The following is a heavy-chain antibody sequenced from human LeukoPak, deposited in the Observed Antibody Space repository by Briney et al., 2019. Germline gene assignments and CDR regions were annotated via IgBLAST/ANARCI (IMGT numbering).Heavy chain of an antibody. D-gene: IGHD3-10*01. CDR2: IYYSGST. CDR1: GGSISSGANY. CDR3: ASSYYYGSGSYYNPYAPLN. V-gene: IGHV4-30-4*08. J-gene: IGHJ4*02. Sequence: PSETLSLTCTVSGGSISSGANYWSWIRQPPGKGLEWIGYIYYSGSTYYNPSLKSRVTISVDTSKNQFSLKLSSVTAADTAVYYCASSYYYGSGSYYNPYAPLNWGQGTLVTVSS.